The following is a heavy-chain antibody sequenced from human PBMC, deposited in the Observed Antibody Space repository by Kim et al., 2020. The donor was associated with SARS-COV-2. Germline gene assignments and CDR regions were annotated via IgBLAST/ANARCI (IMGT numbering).Heavy chain of an antibody. Sequence: GGSLRLSCAASGFTVSSDYMSWVRQAPGKGLEWVSLIYSGGSTYYADSVKGRFTISRDNSKNTLYLQMSSLRAEDTAVYYCARGGGNPFYYGMDVWGQGTKVTVSS. J-gene: IGHJ6*02. CDR3: ARGGGNPFYYGMDV. CDR1: GFTVSSDY. V-gene: IGHV3-66*01. D-gene: IGHD2-15*01. CDR2: IYSGGST.